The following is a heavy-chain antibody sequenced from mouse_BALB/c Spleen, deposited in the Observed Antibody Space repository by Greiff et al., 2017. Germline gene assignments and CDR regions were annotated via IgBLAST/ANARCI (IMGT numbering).Heavy chain of an antibody. V-gene: IGHV1-14*01. CDR1: GYTFTSYV. CDR3: ARLAYGNYFAY. J-gene: IGHJ3*01. Sequence: VQLQQSGPELVKPGACVKMSCKASGYTFTSYVMHWVKQKPGQGLEWIGYINPYNDGTKYNEKFKGQATLTSDNSSSTAYMELSSLTSEDSAVYYCARLAYGNYFAYWGQGTLVTVSA. CDR2: INPYNDGT. D-gene: IGHD2-1*01.